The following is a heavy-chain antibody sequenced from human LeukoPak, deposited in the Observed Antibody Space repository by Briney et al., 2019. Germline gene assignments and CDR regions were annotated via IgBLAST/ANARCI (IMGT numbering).Heavy chain of an antibody. Sequence: GGSLRLTCAASGFTFSSYWMSWVSQAPGKGLEWVANIKQDGSEKYYVDSVKGRFTISRDNAKNSLYLQMNSLRAEDTAVYYCARTYGSGSLLYYFDNWGQGTLVTVSS. D-gene: IGHD3-10*01. CDR1: GFTFSSYW. J-gene: IGHJ4*02. V-gene: IGHV3-7*01. CDR3: ARTYGSGSLLYYFDN. CDR2: IKQDGSEK.